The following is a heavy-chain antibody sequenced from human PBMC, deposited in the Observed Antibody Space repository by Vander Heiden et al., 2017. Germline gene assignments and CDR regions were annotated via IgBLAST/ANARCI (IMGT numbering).Heavy chain of an antibody. V-gene: IGHV3-9*01. D-gene: IGHD1-26*01. Sequence: EVHLVESGGGLVEPGRSLRLWCAASGFTLDDYGMRWVRQAPGKGLEWVSGITWNSGNIGYADSVKGRFTISRDNAKNSLYLQMNSLRAEDTALYYCAKGTYSGSSPRFDYWGQGTLVTVSA. CDR3: AKGTYSGSSPRFDY. J-gene: IGHJ4*02. CDR2: ITWNSGNI. CDR1: GFTLDDYG.